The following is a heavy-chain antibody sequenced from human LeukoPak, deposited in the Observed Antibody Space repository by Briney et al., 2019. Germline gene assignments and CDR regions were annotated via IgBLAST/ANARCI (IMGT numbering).Heavy chain of an antibody. CDR2: ISSSSSYI. D-gene: IGHD2-21*02. CDR1: GFTFSSYS. Sequence: GGSLRLSCAASGFTFSSYSMNWVRQAPGKGLEWVSSISSSSSYIYYADSVKGRFTISRDNAKNSLYLQMNSLRAEDTAVYYCASRVVTATFDAFDIWGQGTMVAVSS. J-gene: IGHJ3*02. CDR3: ASRVVTATFDAFDI. V-gene: IGHV3-21*01.